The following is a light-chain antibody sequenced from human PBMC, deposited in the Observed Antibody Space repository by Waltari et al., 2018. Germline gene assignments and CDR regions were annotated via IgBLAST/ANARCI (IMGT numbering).Light chain of an antibody. V-gene: IGKV3-11*01. CDR3: QQRSNWPPAGIT. CDR2: DAS. CDR1: QSVSSY. Sequence: EIVLTQSPATLSLSPGERATLPCRASQSVSSYLAWYQQKPGQAPRLLIYDASNRATGIPARFSGSGSGTDFTLTISSLEPEDFAVYYCQQRSNWPPAGITFGPGTKVDIK. J-gene: IGKJ3*01.